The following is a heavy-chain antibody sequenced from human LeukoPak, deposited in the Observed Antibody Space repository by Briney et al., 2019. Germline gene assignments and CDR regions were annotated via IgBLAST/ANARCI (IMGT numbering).Heavy chain of an antibody. V-gene: IGHV4-59*08. J-gene: IGHJ4*02. Sequence: PSETLSLTCTVSGGSINSYYWSWIRQPPGKGLEWIGYIFYSGSTNYNPSLKSRVTISVDTSKNQFSLKRSSVTAADTAVYYCARRITSSGYYRDDSWGQGTLVTVSS. D-gene: IGHD3-22*01. CDR1: GGSINSYY. CDR2: IFYSGST. CDR3: ARRITSSGYYRDDS.